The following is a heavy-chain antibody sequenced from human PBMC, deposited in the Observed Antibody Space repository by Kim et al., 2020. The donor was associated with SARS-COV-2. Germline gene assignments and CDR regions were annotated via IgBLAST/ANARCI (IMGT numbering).Heavy chain of an antibody. J-gene: IGHJ5*02. CDR2: IYSSGST. CDR1: GGSVTSDRHF. D-gene: IGHD2-2*01. V-gene: IGHV4-61*01. Sequence: SETLSLTCTLSGGSVTSDRHFWTWIRQTPNKGLEWIGYIYSSGSTNYNPSLRSRVTMSVDTTSNQFSLKLTSVTAADTAVYYCARALSQLMGYPWGQ. CDR3: ARALSQLMGYP.